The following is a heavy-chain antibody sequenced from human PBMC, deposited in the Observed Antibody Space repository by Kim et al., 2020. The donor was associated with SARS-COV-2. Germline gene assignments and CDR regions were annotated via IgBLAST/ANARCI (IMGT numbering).Heavy chain of an antibody. J-gene: IGHJ5*02. V-gene: IGHV4-59*13. CDR2: IYYSGST. CDR3: ARTRGSGVRGVTWFDP. D-gene: IGHD3-10*01. Sequence: SETLSLTCTVSGGSISSYYWSWIRQPPGKGLEWIGYIYYSGSTNYNPSLKSRVTISVDTSKNQFSLKLSSVTAADTAVYYCARTRGSGVRGVTWFDPWGQGTLVTVSS. CDR1: GGSISSYY.